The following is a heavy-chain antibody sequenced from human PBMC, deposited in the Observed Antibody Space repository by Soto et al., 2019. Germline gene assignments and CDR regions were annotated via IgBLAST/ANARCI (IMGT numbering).Heavy chain of an antibody. Sequence: GEPRKVSGRGAGYSFTCYWIGWVCQMPGKGLEWMGIIYPGDSDTRYSPSFQGQVTISADKSISTAYLQWSSLKASDTAMYYCARQVDTAMVTDYWGQGTLVTVSS. J-gene: IGHJ4*02. CDR1: GYSFTCYW. V-gene: IGHV5-51*01. D-gene: IGHD5-18*01. CDR3: ARQVDTAMVTDY. CDR2: IYPGDSDT.